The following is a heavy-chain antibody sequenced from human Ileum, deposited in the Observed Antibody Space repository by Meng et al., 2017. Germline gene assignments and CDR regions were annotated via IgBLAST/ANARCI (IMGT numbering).Heavy chain of an antibody. J-gene: IGHJ2*01. D-gene: IGHD1-26*01. CDR2: INYHGNT. CDR3: ARHIDLSHLGVFSGGSLEMYFAL. Sequence: QVQLQESGPGLVKPSETLSCTCPVSVVSLVNYYWSWIRQSPWNELEWIVFINYHGNTNYNTSHKSQVTISVDPSKNYFSLNLTSVTAADTAIYYCARHIDLSHLGVFSGGSLEMYFALWGHGTLVTVSS. CDR1: VVSLVNYY. V-gene: IGHV4-59*08.